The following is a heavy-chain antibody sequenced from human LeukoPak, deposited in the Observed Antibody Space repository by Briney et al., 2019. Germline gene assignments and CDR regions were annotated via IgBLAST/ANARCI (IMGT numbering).Heavy chain of an antibody. J-gene: IGHJ4*02. V-gene: IGHV1-2*02. Sequence: ASVKVSCKASGYTFTGYYMHWVRQAPGQGLEWMGWINPNSGGTNYAQKFQGRVTMTEDTSTDTAYMELSSLRSEDTAVYYCATGDCSSTSCKDTQIPFDYWGQGTLVTVSS. D-gene: IGHD2-2*01. CDR3: ATGDCSSTSCKDTQIPFDY. CDR1: GYTFTGYY. CDR2: INPNSGGT.